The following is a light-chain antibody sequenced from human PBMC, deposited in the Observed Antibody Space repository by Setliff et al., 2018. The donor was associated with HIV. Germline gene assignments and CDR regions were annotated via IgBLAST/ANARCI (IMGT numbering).Light chain of an antibody. J-gene: IGLJ2*01. V-gene: IGLV1-44*01. Sequence: QSVLTQPPSASGTPGQRVTISCSGSPSNIGSNTVNWYQQLPRTAPKLLIYSNDQRPSGVPGRFSGSKSGSSASLAISGLQSEDEADYYCAAWDVSLNGPVFGGGT. CDR1: PSNIGSNT. CDR2: SND. CDR3: AAWDVSLNGPV.